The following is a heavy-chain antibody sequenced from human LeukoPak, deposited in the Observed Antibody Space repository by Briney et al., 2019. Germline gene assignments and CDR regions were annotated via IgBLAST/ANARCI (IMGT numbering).Heavy chain of an antibody. J-gene: IGHJ3*02. CDR1: GGSISSYY. V-gene: IGHV4-59*01. CDR3: ARDSGGTVSGAFDI. CDR2: IYYSGST. Sequence: TASETLSLTCIVSGGSISSYYWSWIRQPPGKGLEWIGYIYYSGSTNYNPSLKSRVTISVDTSKNQFSLKLSSVTAADTAVYYCARDSGGTVSGAFDIWGQGTMVTVSS. D-gene: IGHD2-15*01.